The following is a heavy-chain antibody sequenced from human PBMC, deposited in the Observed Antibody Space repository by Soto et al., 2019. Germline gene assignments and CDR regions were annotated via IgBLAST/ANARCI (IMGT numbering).Heavy chain of an antibody. CDR3: ARTDCSSTSCYNYYYYGMDV. CDR2: INPGNGDT. D-gene: IGHD2-2*01. J-gene: IGHJ6*02. Sequence: ASVKVSCKTSGYSFTKYGLHWVRQAPGQRIEWMGWINPGNGDTKYSQKFQGRITITRDTSATTAYMELSSLRAEDSAVFYCARTDCSSTSCYNYYYYGMDVWGQGTTVTVSS. V-gene: IGHV1-3*01. CDR1: GYSFTKYG.